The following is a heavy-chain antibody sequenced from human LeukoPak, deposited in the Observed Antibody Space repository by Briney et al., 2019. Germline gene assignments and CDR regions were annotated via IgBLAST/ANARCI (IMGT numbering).Heavy chain of an antibody. CDR1: GYTFTNYG. CDR2: ISPYNGNT. J-gene: IGHJ6*02. V-gene: IGHV1-18*01. Sequence: GASVKVSCKASGYTFTNYGISWVRQAPGQGLEWMGWISPYNGNTNYAQKFQGRVTMTTDTSTTTAYMELRSLRSDETAVYYCARDLDIVVVAAAVRHYGLDVWGQGTTVTVSS. CDR3: ARDLDIVVVAAAVRHYGLDV. D-gene: IGHD2-15*01.